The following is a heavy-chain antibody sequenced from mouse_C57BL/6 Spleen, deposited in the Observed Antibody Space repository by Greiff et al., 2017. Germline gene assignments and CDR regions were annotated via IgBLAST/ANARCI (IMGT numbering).Heavy chain of an antibody. V-gene: IGHV1-72*01. D-gene: IGHD3-3*01. CDR3: ARKDPGTGFAY. CDR2: IDPNSGGT. J-gene: IGHJ3*01. CDR1: GYTFTSSW. Sequence: QVQLQQPGAELVKPGASVKLSCKASGYTFTSSWMHWVQQRPGRGLEWIGSIDPNSGGTKYNEKFKNKDTLTVDKPSSTAYMQLSSLTSEDSAVYYCARKDPGTGFAYWGKGTLVTVSA.